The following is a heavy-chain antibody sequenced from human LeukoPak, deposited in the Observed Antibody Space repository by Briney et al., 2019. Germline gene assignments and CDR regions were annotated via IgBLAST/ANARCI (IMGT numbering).Heavy chain of an antibody. CDR2: ISGSGGST. CDR1: GFTFSSYA. D-gene: IGHD3-10*01. Sequence: GGSLRLSCAASGFTFSSYAMSWVRQAPGKGLEWVSAISGSGGSTYYADSVKGRFTISRDNSKNTLYLQTNSLRAEDTAVYYCATAMASGDAFDIWGQGTMVTVSS. CDR3: ATAMASGDAFDI. V-gene: IGHV3-23*01. J-gene: IGHJ3*02.